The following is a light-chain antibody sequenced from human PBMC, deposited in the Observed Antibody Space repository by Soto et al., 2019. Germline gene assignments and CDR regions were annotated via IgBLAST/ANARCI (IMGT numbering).Light chain of an antibody. V-gene: IGKV2-28*01. CDR1: QSLLHSNGYNY. Sequence: DIVMTQSPLSLPVTPGEPASISCRSSQSLLHSNGYNYFDWYLQKPGQSPQLLIYLGSNRASGVPDRFSGSGSGTDFTLKISRVEAEDVGVYYCMQVLQTPRTFGQGTKVEIK. CDR3: MQVLQTPRT. CDR2: LGS. J-gene: IGKJ1*01.